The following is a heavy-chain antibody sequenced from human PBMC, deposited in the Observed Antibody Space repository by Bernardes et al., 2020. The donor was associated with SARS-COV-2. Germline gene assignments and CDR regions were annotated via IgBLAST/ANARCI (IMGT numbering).Heavy chain of an antibody. Sequence: SGSTLWKPTQTLTLTCPFSWFSLSPSGVGVGWIRQPPGKALEWLALIYWDDDKRYSPSLKSRLTITKDTSKNQVVLTMTNMDPVDTATYYCAHRRSSGWWGDWFDPWGQGTLVTVSS. CDR1: WFSLSPSGVG. J-gene: IGHJ5*02. CDR3: AHRRSSGWWGDWFDP. CDR2: IYWDDDK. V-gene: IGHV2-5*02. D-gene: IGHD6-19*01.